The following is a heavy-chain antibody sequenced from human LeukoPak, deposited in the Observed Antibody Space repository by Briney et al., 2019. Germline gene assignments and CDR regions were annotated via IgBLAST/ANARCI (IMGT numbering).Heavy chain of an antibody. CDR1: GGTFSSYA. D-gene: IGHD3-10*01. CDR3: ARAGSPWDAFDI. Sequence: SVKVSCKASGGTFSSYAISWVRQAPGQGLEWMGGIIPIFGTANYAQKFQGRVTITADESTSTAYMELSSLRSEDTAVYYCARAGSPWDAFDIWGQGTMVTVSS. CDR2: IIPIFGTA. V-gene: IGHV1-69*13. J-gene: IGHJ3*02.